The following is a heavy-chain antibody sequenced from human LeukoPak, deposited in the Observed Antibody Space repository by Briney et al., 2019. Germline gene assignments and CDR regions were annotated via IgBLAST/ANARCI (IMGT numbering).Heavy chain of an antibody. CDR1: GGTFSSDA. V-gene: IGHV1-69*05. Sequence: GASVKVSCKASGGTFSSDAISWVRQAPGQGLEWMGGIIPIFGTANYAQKFQGRVTITTDESTSTAYMELSSLRSEDTAVYYRASSSNWNYIMAYWGQGTLVTVSS. CDR3: ASSSNWNYIMAY. D-gene: IGHD1-7*01. CDR2: IIPIFGTA. J-gene: IGHJ4*02.